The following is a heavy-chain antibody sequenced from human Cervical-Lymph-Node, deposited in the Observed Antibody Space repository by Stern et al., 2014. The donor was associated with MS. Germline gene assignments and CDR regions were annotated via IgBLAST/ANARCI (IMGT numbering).Heavy chain of an antibody. CDR3: ARLGSGYDSSYLDF. J-gene: IGHJ4*02. Sequence: VQLVQSGSVAKKPGSSVKVSCKVSGGTFSTERISWVRQAPGQGLEWMGGIIPIFGPSDYARQFQDRVTIIADESTSEVHMELSSLRSEDTGVYYCARLGSGYDSSYLDFWGQGSLVTVSS. CDR1: GGTFSTER. V-gene: IGHV1-69*01. CDR2: IIPIFGPS. D-gene: IGHD5-12*01.